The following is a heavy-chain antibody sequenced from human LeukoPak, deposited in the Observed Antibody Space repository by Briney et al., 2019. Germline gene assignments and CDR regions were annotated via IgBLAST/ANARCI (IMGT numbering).Heavy chain of an antibody. CDR2: TYYRSKWYN. Sequence: SQTLSLTCAISGDSVSSNSAAWNWIRQSPSRGLEWLGRTYYRSKWYNDYAVSVKSRITINPDTSKNQFSLQLNSVTPEDTAVYYCARIYCSSTSCYTGRIDSWGQGTLVTVSS. D-gene: IGHD2-2*02. J-gene: IGHJ4*02. CDR3: ARIYCSSTSCYTGRIDS. V-gene: IGHV6-1*01. CDR1: GDSVSSNSAA.